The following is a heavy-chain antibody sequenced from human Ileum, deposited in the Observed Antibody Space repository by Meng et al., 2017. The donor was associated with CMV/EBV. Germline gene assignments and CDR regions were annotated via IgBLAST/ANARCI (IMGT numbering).Heavy chain of an antibody. Sequence: QVQRVESGAEVKKPGASVKVSCKASGSTFRGYYIQWVRQAPGQGLEWMGWLNPKSDRAKYAEKFQGRVTMTRDTSTSIVYMEMSSLRSDDTAVYYCARGVRVGTSREFYFDYWGQGTLVTVSS. CDR1: GSTFRGYY. J-gene: IGHJ4*02. CDR3: ARGVRVGTSREFYFDY. CDR2: LNPKSDRA. D-gene: IGHD1-26*01. V-gene: IGHV1-2*02.